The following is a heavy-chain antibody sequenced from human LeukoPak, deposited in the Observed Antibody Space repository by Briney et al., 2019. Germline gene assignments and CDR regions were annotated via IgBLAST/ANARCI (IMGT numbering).Heavy chain of an antibody. Sequence: GGSLRLSCAASGFTFSSYSMNWVRQAPGKGLEWVSSISSSSSYIYYADSVKGRFTISRDNAKNSLYLQMNSLRAEDTAVYYCATIPTAAPTRRFDYWGQGTLVTVSS. D-gene: IGHD2-21*02. CDR2: ISSSSSYI. CDR1: GFTFSSYS. V-gene: IGHV3-21*01. CDR3: ATIPTAAPTRRFDY. J-gene: IGHJ4*02.